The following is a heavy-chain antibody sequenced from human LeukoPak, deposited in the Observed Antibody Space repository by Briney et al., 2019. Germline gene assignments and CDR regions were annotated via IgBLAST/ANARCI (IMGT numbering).Heavy chain of an antibody. CDR1: GFTFSSYW. CDR3: ARAEQWLPVEYFDY. CDR2: INSDGSST. Sequence: PGGSLRLSCAASGFTFSSYWMHWVRQAPGKGLVWVSRINSDGSSTSYADSVKGRFTISRDNAKNTLYLQMNSLRAEDTAVYYCARAEQWLPVEYFDYWGQGTLVTVSS. D-gene: IGHD6-19*01. J-gene: IGHJ4*02. V-gene: IGHV3-74*01.